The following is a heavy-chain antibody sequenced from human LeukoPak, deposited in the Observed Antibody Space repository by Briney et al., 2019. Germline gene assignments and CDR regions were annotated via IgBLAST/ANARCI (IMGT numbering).Heavy chain of an antibody. Sequence: SAKVSCKASGGTFSSYAISWVRQAPGQGLEWMGGITPIFGTANYAQKFQGRVTITTDESTSTAYMELSSLRSEDTAVYYCASGQAAAYYFDYWGQGTLVTVSS. CDR1: GGTFSSYA. D-gene: IGHD6-13*01. CDR2: ITPIFGTA. CDR3: ASGQAAAYYFDY. V-gene: IGHV1-69*05. J-gene: IGHJ4*02.